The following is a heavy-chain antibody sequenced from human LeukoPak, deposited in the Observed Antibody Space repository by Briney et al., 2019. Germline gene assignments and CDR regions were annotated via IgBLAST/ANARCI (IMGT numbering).Heavy chain of an antibody. V-gene: IGHV4-39*01. J-gene: IGHJ6*03. CDR3: ARVKDPGGYYYYYYMDI. D-gene: IGHD3-16*01. Sequence: SETLSLTCTVSGGSISSSSYYWGWIRQPPGKGLEWIGSIYYSGSTYYNPSLKSRVTISVDTSKNQFSLKLSSVTAADTAVYYCARVKDPGGYYYYYYMDIWGKGNTVTVSS. CDR2: IYYSGST. CDR1: GGSISSSSYY.